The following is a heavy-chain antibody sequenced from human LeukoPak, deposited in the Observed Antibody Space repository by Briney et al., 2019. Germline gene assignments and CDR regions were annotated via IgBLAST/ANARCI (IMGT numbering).Heavy chain of an antibody. D-gene: IGHD3-22*01. V-gene: IGHV7-4-1*02. J-gene: IGHJ4*02. CDR3: ARDLGGYYLYYFDY. CDR2: INTNTGNP. CDR1: GYTFTSYA. Sequence: ASVKVSCKASGYTFTSYATNWVRQAPGQGLEWMGWINTNTGNPTYAQGFTGRFVFSLDTSVSTAYLQISSLKAEDTAVYYCARDLGGYYLYYFDYWGQGTLVTVSS.